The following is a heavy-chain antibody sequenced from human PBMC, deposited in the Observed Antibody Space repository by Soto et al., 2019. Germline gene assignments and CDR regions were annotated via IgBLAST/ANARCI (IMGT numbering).Heavy chain of an antibody. D-gene: IGHD1-20*01. Sequence: GGSLRLSCAASGFTFSSYVMSWVRQAPGKGLEWVSAIRGSGGSTYYADSVKGRFTISRDNSKNTLYLQMNSLRAEDTAVYYCENQRNWNLPFDTWGQGTLVTVSS. J-gene: IGHJ5*02. CDR3: ENQRNWNLPFDT. CDR2: IRGSGGST. V-gene: IGHV3-23*01. CDR1: GFTFSSYV.